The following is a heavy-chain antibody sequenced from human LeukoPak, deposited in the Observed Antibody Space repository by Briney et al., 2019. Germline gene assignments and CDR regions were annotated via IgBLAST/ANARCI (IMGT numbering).Heavy chain of an antibody. J-gene: IGHJ4*02. CDR2: INHSGST. CDR1: GGPFSDYY. CDR3: ARGEGARDGYNYEGPFYFDY. V-gene: IGHV4-34*01. D-gene: IGHD5-24*01. Sequence: PSETLSLTCAVYGGPFSDYYWSWIRQPPGKGLEWIGKINHSGSTNYRPSLKSRVTIPIDTSKNQFSLKLKSMTAADTAVYYCARGEGARDGYNYEGPFYFDYWGQGTLVTVSS.